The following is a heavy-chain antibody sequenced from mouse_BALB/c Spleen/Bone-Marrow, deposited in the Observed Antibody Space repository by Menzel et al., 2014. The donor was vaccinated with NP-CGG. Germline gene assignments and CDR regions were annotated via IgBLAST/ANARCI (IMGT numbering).Heavy chain of an antibody. CDR3: TRLDYDWFAY. Sequence: EVKLVESGGGLVQPGGSMKLSCVASGFTFSNYWMSWVRPSPEKGLEWVAEIKLKSNNYATHYAESVKGRFTISRDDSKSSVYLQMSNLRAEDTGIYYCTRLDYDWFAYWGQGTLVTVSA. D-gene: IGHD2-4*01. J-gene: IGHJ3*01. CDR2: IKLKSNNYAT. V-gene: IGHV6-6*02. CDR1: GFTFSNYW.